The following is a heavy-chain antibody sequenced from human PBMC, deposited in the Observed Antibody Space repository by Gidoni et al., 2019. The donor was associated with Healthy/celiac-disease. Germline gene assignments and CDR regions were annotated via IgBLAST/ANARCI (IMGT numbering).Heavy chain of an antibody. V-gene: IGHV2-70*01. J-gene: IGHJ4*02. CDR2: IDWDDDK. CDR3: ARTNRSGWYSVGSFDY. D-gene: IGHD6-19*01. Sequence: QVTFRESCPVLVKPTQTLTLTCTLSGFSLSTSGMYVSWIRQPPGKALEWLALIDWDDDKYYSTSLKTRPTIPKDTYKNQVVITMTNMDPVDKATYYCARTNRSGWYSVGSFDYWGQRTLVTVSS. CDR1: GFSLSTSGMY.